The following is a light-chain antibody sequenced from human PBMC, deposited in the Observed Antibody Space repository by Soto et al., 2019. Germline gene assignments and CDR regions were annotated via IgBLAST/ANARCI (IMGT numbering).Light chain of an antibody. J-gene: IGKJ1*01. CDR2: GAS. CDR1: QSVSSSY. V-gene: IGKV3-20*01. CDR3: QQYGNSRT. Sequence: ETVLTQSPGTLSLSPGERATLSCRASQSVSSSYLAWYQQKPGQAPRLLIYGASSRATGIPDRFSGSGSGTDFTLNISRLEPEDFAVYYCQQYGNSRTFGQGTKVEI.